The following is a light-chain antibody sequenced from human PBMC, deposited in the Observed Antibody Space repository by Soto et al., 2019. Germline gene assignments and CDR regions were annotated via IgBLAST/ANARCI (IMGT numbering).Light chain of an antibody. V-gene: IGKV3-20*01. CDR3: QQYGRSPWT. CDR2: GAS. Sequence: EIVLTQSPGTLSLSPGERATLSCRASQSVSSSYLAWYQQKPGQAPRLLIYGASSRATGIPDRFSGSGSGTDFTLTISRLEPDDFAVYYCQQYGRSPWTFGQGTTLESK. J-gene: IGKJ1*01. CDR1: QSVSSSY.